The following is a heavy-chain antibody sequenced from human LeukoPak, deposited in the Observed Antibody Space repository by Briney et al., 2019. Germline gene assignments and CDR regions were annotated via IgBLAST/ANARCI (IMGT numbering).Heavy chain of an antibody. Sequence: GGSLRLSCAASGFTFSSYAMHWVRQAPGKGLEWVAVISYDGSNKYYADSVKGRFTISRDNSKSTLYLQMNSLRAEDTAVYYCARDPQDYVFYYYGMDVWGQGTTVTVSS. CDR3: ARDPQDYVFYYYGMDV. CDR1: GFTFSSYA. D-gene: IGHD4-17*01. CDR2: ISYDGSNK. V-gene: IGHV3-30-3*01. J-gene: IGHJ6*02.